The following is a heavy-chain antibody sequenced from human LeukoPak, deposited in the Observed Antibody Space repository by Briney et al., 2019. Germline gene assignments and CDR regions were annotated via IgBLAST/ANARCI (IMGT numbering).Heavy chain of an antibody. J-gene: IGHJ4*02. V-gene: IGHV3-66*01. CDR3: ARDGNQRSLAY. D-gene: IGHD1-14*01. Sequence: GGSLRLSCAASGFTVSSNYMSWVRQAPGKGLEWVSVIYSGPTTYYADSVKGRFTFSRDNSKNTLYLQMNSLRAEDTAVYYCARDGNQRSLAYWGQGTLVTVSS. CDR2: IYSGPTT. CDR1: GFTVSSNY.